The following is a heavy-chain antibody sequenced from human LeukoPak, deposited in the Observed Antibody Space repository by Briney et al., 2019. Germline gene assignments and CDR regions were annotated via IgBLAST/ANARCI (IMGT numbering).Heavy chain of an antibody. CDR1: GFTFSDYY. CDR3: ASQPAVIDLDC. CDR2: INPDGGKK. J-gene: IGHJ4*02. Sequence: PGGSLRLSCAASGFTFSDYYMSWIRQAPGKGLEWVANINPDGGKKTYVDSVKGRFTISRDNAKNSLYLQMSSLRVEDTAVYYCASQPAVIDLDCWGQGTLVTDSS. D-gene: IGHD2/OR15-2a*01. V-gene: IGHV3-7*01.